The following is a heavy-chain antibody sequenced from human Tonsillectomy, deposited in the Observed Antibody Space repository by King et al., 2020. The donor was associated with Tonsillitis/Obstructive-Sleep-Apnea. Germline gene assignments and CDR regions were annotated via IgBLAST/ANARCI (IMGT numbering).Heavy chain of an antibody. J-gene: IGHJ4*02. CDR1: GGTFSSYA. CDR3: ACSIVATIRGGFDY. D-gene: IGHD5-12*01. V-gene: IGHV1-69*12. Sequence: VQLVQSGAEVKKPGSSVKVSCKASGGTFSSYAISWVRQAPGQGLEWMGGIIPIFGTANYAQKFQGRVTITADESTGTAYMGLSRLGSEDTAVYYCACSIVATIRGGFDYWGQGTLVTVSS. CDR2: IIPIFGTA.